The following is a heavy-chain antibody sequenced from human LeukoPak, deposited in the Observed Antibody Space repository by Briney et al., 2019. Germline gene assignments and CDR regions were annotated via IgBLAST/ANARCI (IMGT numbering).Heavy chain of an antibody. J-gene: IGHJ4*01. V-gene: IGHV4-39*01. CDR3: ARRWSSGRSFDY. D-gene: IGHD3-22*01. CDR2: IYYSGST. CDR1: GGSISSSSYY. Sequence: SETLSLTCTVSGGSISSSSYYWGWLRQPPGTGLEWIGSIYYSGSTYYNPSLKSRVTISVDTSKNQFSLKLSSVTAADTAVYYCARRWSSGRSFDYWGHGTLVTVSS.